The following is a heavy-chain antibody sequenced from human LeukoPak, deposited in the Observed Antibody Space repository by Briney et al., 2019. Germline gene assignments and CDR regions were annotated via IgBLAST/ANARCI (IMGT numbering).Heavy chain of an antibody. CDR2: IYYSGST. CDR1: GYSISSGYY. D-gene: IGHD6-19*01. CDR3: ARYSAVAGTGGRQSAPFDY. Sequence: SETLSLTCTVSGYSISSGYYWGWIRQPPGKGLEWIGYIYYSGSTSYNPSLKSRVTISVDTSKNQFSLKLSSVTAADTAVYYCARYSAVAGTGGRQSAPFDYWGQGTLVTVSS. V-gene: IGHV4-61*01. J-gene: IGHJ4*02.